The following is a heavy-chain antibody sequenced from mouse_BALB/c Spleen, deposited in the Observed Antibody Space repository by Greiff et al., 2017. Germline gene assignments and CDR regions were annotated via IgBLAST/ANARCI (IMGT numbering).Heavy chain of an antibody. Sequence: DVKLVESGGGLVQPGGSRKLSCAASGFTFSSFGMHWVRQAPEKGLEWVAYISSGSSTIYYADTVKGRFTISRDNPKNTLFLQMTSLRSEDTAMYYCARLLRFYAMDYWGQGTSVTVSS. CDR2: ISSGSSTI. V-gene: IGHV5-17*02. CDR1: GFTFSSFG. CDR3: ARLLRFYAMDY. D-gene: IGHD1-1*01. J-gene: IGHJ4*01.